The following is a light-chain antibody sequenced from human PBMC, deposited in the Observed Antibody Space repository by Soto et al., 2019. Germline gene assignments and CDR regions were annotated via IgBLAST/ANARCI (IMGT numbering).Light chain of an antibody. CDR3: QSFDSSLSGWL. CDR1: SSNSGAGYD. Sequence: QSVLTQPPSVSAAPGQRVTISCTGSSSNSGAGYDVHWYQPLQGTAPKLLISGDTNRPSGVPDRFSGSKSGTSASLAITGLRAEDEADYYCQSFDSSLSGWLFGGGTKLTVL. CDR2: GDT. V-gene: IGLV1-40*01. J-gene: IGLJ3*02.